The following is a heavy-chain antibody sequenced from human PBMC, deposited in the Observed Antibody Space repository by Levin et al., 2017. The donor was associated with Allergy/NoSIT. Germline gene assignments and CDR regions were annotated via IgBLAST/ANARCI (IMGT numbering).Heavy chain of an antibody. CDR1: GFTFSSYA. V-gene: IGHV3-23*01. Sequence: PGESLKISCAASGFTFSSYAMSWVRQAPGTGLEWVSSISCSIGSTYYADSVKGRFPISSDNSKNTLYLQMNSLRADDTAVYYGAKAWGDCCGSRRYYYYYMDVWGKGTTVTVSS. J-gene: IGHJ6*03. CDR2: ISCSIGST. D-gene: IGHD2-15*01. CDR3: AKAWGDCCGSRRYYYYYMDV.